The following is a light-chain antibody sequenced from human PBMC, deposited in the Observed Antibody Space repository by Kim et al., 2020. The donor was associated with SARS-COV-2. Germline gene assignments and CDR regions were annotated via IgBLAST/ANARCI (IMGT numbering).Light chain of an antibody. V-gene: IGKV3-15*01. CDR2: GAS. J-gene: IGKJ2*01. CDR3: QQYSNCPYT. Sequence: DIQMTQSPSTLSASPGERATITCRASQSISSGLAWYQQKPGKAPRLLIYGASTIATGIPARFSGSGSGTEFTLSISSLQPDDFAIYYCQQYSNCPYTFGQGTKLEI. CDR1: QSISSG.